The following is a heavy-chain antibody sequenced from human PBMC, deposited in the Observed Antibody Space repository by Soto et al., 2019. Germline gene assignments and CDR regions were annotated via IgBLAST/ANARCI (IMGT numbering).Heavy chain of an antibody. D-gene: IGHD1-1*01. J-gene: IGHJ4*02. Sequence: PSETLSLTCTVSGGSISSGDYYWGWIRQPPGKGLEWIANIHYSGSTFQNPSLKSRVTTSVDTSKNQFSLNLLSVTAADTAVYYCGRPQEMSTRGDYGYWGPGILVTVSS. V-gene: IGHV4-39*01. CDR1: GGSISSGDYY. CDR2: IHYSGST. CDR3: GRPQEMSTRGDYGY.